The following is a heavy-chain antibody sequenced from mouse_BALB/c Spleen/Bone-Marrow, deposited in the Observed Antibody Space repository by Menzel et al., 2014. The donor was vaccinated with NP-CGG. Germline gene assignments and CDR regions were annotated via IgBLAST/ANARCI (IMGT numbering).Heavy chain of an antibody. D-gene: IGHD2-1*01. CDR2: IWGGGST. Sequence: VHLVESGPGLVQPSQSLSITFTVSGFSLTKHGVHWIRQSPGKGLEWLGVIWGGGSTDYNAAFISRLSISKDNSKSQVVFKMNSLEVNDRAMYYCARGNYGAWFTHWGQGILVAVSA. V-gene: IGHV2-2*02. CDR1: GFSLTKHG. J-gene: IGHJ3*01. CDR3: ARGNYGAWFTH.